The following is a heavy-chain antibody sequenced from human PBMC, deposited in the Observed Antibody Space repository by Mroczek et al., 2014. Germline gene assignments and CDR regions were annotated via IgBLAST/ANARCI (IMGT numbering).Heavy chain of an antibody. CDR3: AKTPSRYYYDSSGSYFDY. CDR2: ISGSGGST. J-gene: IGHJ4*02. D-gene: IGHD3-22*01. CDR1: GFTFSSYA. Sequence: VQLVQSGGGLVQPGGSLRLSCAASGFTFSSYAMSWVRQAPGKGLEWVSAISGSGGSTYYADSVKGRFTISRDNSKNTLYLQMNSLRAEDTAVYYCAKTPSRYYYDSSGSYFDYWGQGTLVTVSS. V-gene: IGHV3-23*04.